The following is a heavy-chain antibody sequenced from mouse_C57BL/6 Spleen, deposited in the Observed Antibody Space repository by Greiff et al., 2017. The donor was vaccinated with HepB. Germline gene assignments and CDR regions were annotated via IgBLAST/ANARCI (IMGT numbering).Heavy chain of an antibody. CDR1: GYTFTSYG. D-gene: IGHD1-1*01. CDR3: ARGILLLLHFDY. Sequence: VQLQQSGAELARPGASVKLSCKASGYTFTSYGISWVKQRTGQGLEWIGEIYPRSGNTYYNEKFKGKATLTADKSSSPAYMELRSLTSEDSAVYFCARGILLLLHFDYWGQGTTLTVSS. J-gene: IGHJ2*01. V-gene: IGHV1-81*01. CDR2: IYPRSGNT.